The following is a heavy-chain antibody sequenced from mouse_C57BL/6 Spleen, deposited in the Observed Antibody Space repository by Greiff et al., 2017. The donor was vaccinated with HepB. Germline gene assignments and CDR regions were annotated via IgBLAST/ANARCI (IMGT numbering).Heavy chain of an antibody. J-gene: IGHJ4*01. CDR2: IYPRDGST. D-gene: IGHD3-1*01. V-gene: IGHV1-78*01. Sequence: QVQLQQSDAELVKPGASVKISCMVSGYTFTDHTIHWMKQRPEQGLEWIGYIYPRDGSTQYNEKFKGKATLTVDKASCTAYMQLNSLTSEDSAVDFCARRRATGAMDYWGQGTSVTVSS. CDR3: ARRRATGAMDY. CDR1: GYTFTDHT.